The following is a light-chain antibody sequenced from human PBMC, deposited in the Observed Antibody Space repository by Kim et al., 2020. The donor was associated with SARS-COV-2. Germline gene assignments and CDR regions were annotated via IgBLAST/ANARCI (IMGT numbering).Light chain of an antibody. V-gene: IGKV1-5*01. CDR2: DAS. Sequence: DIQMTQSPSTLSASVGDRVTITCRASQSISSWLAWYQQKPGKAPKLLIYDASSLEGGVPSRFSGSGSGTEFTLTISSLQPDDFATYYCQQYNSLETFGQGTKVDIK. CDR1: QSISSW. CDR3: QQYNSLET. J-gene: IGKJ1*01.